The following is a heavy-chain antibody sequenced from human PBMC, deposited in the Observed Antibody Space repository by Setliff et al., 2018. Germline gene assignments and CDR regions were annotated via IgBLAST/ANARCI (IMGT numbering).Heavy chain of an antibody. CDR1: GGPFSGYY. CDR3: ARLESLGDLSLYGLWFDP. CDR2: IYYSGST. D-gene: IGHD3-16*02. J-gene: IGHJ5*02. V-gene: IGHV4-59*06. Sequence: SETLSLTCTVQGGPFSGYYWSWIRQHPGKGLEWIGYIYYSGSTSYYNPSLKSRVTISVDTSKNQFSLKLSSVTAADTAVYYCARLESLGDLSLYGLWFDPWGQGTLVTVSS.